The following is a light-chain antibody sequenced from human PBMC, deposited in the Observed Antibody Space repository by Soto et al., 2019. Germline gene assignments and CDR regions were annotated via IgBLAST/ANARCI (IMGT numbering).Light chain of an antibody. V-gene: IGKV3-15*01. CDR3: QHFNSWPLL. CDR2: GAS. CDR1: QNVNNR. Sequence: EIVVTPSPAMPSMSPGERATLSCQASQNVNNRLAWYQQKAGQPPRLLIYGASTRATGIPARFSGSGSGTEFTLTISSLQSEDFAVYYCQHFNSWPLLFGQGTKVDIK. J-gene: IGKJ1*01.